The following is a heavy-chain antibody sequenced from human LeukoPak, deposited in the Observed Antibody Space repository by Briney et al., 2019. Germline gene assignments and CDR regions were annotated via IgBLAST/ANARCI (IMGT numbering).Heavy chain of an antibody. D-gene: IGHD2-2*01. Sequence: SETLSHTCSVSGDSMSSGGYLWTWVRQNPGKGLEWIGYIFDNGGVYYSPSLQSRLTISVDTSQKQFSLKMSSVTAADTAVYFCARLTCSGSSCSGGGAFDVWGQGTVVTVSS. J-gene: IGHJ3*01. CDR3: ARLTCSGSSCSGGGAFDV. CDR2: IFDNGGV. V-gene: IGHV4-31*03. CDR1: GDSMSSGGYL.